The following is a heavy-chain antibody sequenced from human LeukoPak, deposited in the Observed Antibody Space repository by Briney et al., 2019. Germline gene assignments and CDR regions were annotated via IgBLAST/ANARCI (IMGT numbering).Heavy chain of an antibody. Sequence: GASVKVSCKASGYTFTSYDINWVRQAPGQGLEWMGWINTNTGNPTYAQGFTGRFVFSLDTSVSTAYLQISSLQTEDTAVYYCARGIWRVVGSQDYWGQGTLVTVSS. J-gene: IGHJ4*02. V-gene: IGHV7-4-1*02. CDR1: GYTFTSYD. D-gene: IGHD3-22*01. CDR3: ARGIWRVVGSQDY. CDR2: INTNTGNP.